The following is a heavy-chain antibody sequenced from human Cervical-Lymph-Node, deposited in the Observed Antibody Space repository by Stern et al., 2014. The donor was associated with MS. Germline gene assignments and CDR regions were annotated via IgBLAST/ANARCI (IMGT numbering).Heavy chain of an antibody. D-gene: IGHD6-13*01. CDR1: GFTFDDYG. CDR2: INWNGVST. J-gene: IGHJ5*02. Sequence: QLVQSGGGVVRPGGSLRLSCAASGFTFDDYGMSWVRQAPGQGLEVVSGINWNGVSTGYAASVKGRFTISRDNAKNSLYLQMNSLRAEDTALYHCARDPSSSWYNWFDPWGQGTLVTVSS. V-gene: IGHV3-20*01. CDR3: ARDPSSSWYNWFDP.